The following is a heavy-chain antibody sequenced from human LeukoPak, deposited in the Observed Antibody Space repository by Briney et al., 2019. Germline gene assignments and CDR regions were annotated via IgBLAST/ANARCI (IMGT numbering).Heavy chain of an antibody. V-gene: IGHV4-39*01. D-gene: IGHD3/OR15-3a*01. CDR3: ARQTGSGLFTLP. Sequence: SSETLSLTCTVSGVSISSSNSYWGWIRQPPGKRLEWIGSIYYTGNTYYNASLKSRVTISIDTSKNQISLRLTSVTATDTAMYYCARQTGSGLFTLPGGQGTLVTVSS. CDR2: IYYTGNT. CDR1: GVSISSSNSY. J-gene: IGHJ4*02.